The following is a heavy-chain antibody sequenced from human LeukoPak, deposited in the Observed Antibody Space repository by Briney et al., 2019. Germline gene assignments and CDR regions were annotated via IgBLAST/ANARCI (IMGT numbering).Heavy chain of an antibody. V-gene: IGHV3-23*01. Sequence: PGGSLRLSCAASGFTFSDYWMNWVRQAPGKGLEWVSSISSAYSAYYADSVKDRFTISRDNAKNTLYLQVNSLRAEDTAVYYCASRGYSNDYYGLDYWGQGTLVTVSS. CDR3: ASRGYSNDYYGLDY. CDR2: ISSAYSA. J-gene: IGHJ4*02. CDR1: GFTFSDYW. D-gene: IGHD3-22*01.